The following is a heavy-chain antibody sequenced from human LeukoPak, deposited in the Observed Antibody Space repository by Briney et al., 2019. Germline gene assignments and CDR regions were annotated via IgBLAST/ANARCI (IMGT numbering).Heavy chain of an antibody. J-gene: IGHJ6*02. CDR2: IKQDGSEK. CDR3: AKISRVTTPGYYYYYGMDV. V-gene: IGHV3-7*01. Sequence: PGGSLRLSCAASGFTFSNYWMNWVRQAPGKGLEWVANIKQDGSEKYYVDSVKGRFTISRDNAKNSLYLRMNGLRAEDTAVYFCAKISRVTTPGYYYYYGMDVWGQGTAVTVSS. D-gene: IGHD4-17*01. CDR1: GFTFSNYW.